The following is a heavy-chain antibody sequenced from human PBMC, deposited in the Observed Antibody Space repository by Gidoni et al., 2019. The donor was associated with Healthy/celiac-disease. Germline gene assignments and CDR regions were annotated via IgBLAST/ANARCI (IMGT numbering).Heavy chain of an antibody. V-gene: IGHV3-30*18. CDR2: ISYDVSNK. D-gene: IGHD3-22*01. J-gene: IGHJ4*02. Sequence: QVQLVESGGGVVQPGRSLRLSCAASGFTFSSYGMHWVRQAPGKGLEWVAVISYDVSNKYYADSVKGRFTISRDNSKNTLYLQMNSLRAEDTAVYYCAKGGDYYDVRDYFDYWGQGTLVTVSS. CDR3: AKGGDYYDVRDYFDY. CDR1: GFTFSSYG.